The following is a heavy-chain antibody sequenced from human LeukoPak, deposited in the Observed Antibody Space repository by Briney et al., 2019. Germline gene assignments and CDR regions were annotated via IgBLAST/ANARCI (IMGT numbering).Heavy chain of an antibody. V-gene: IGHV3-23*01. CDR3: AKSMGVLTGYFFDY. D-gene: IGHD3-9*01. J-gene: IGHJ4*02. Sequence: GGSLRLSCAASGFTFSSYAMSWVRQAPGKGLEWVSAISGSGGSTYYANSVKGRFTISRDNSKNTLYLQMNSLRAEDTAVYYCAKSMGVLTGYFFDYWGQGTLVTVSS. CDR2: ISGSGGST. CDR1: GFTFSSYA.